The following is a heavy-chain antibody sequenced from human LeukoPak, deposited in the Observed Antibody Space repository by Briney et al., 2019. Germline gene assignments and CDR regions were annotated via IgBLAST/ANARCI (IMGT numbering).Heavy chain of an antibody. CDR1: GGSFSGYY. J-gene: IGHJ3*01. V-gene: IGHV4-34*01. CDR2: VNHSGSA. Sequence: SETLSLTCAVYGGSFSGYYWSWVRQPPGKGLEWVGEVNHSGSANYNPSLKSRVTISVDMSKNQFSLKLSFVTAADTAVYYCARMRRQLWLRSGAFDLWGQGTRVTVS. D-gene: IGHD5-18*01. CDR3: ARMRRQLWLRSGAFDL.